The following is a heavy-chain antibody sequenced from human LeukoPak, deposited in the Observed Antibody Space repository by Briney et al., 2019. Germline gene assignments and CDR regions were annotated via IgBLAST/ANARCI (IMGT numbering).Heavy chain of an antibody. CDR2: TYHSGST. D-gene: IGHD4-23*01. J-gene: IGHJ4*02. CDR3: ARRARLRWNQYPFDY. V-gene: IGHV4-4*02. CDR1: GGSISSSNW. Sequence: SSETLSLTCAVSGGSISSSNWWSWVRQPPGKGLEWIGETYHSGSTNYNPSLKSRVTISVDKSKNQFSLKLSSVTAADTAVYYCARRARLRWNQYPFDYWGQGTLVTVSS.